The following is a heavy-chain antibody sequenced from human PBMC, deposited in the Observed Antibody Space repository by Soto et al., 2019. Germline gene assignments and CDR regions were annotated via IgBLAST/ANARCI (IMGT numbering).Heavy chain of an antibody. Sequence: EVQLVESGGGLVKPGGSLRLSCAASGFTFSSYSMNWVRQAPGKGLEWVSSISSSSSYIYYADSVKGRFTISRDNAKNSLYLQMNSLRAEDTAVYYCARDRWDSSRWQVPFDYWGQGTLVTVSS. J-gene: IGHJ4*02. V-gene: IGHV3-21*01. D-gene: IGHD6-19*01. CDR3: ARDRWDSSRWQVPFDY. CDR1: GFTFSSYS. CDR2: ISSSSSYI.